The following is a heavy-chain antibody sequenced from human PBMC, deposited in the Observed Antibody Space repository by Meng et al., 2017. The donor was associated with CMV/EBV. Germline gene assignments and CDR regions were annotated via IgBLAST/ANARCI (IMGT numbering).Heavy chain of an antibody. V-gene: IGHV3-9*01. Sequence: GGSLRLSCAASGFTFDDYAMHWVRQAPGKGLEWVSGISWNSGSIGYADSVKGRFTISRDNAKNSLYLQMNSLRAEDTALYYCAKDKRSQLPGYGMDVWGQGTTVTVSS. CDR2: ISWNSGSI. D-gene: IGHD2-2*01. CDR1: GFTFDDYA. J-gene: IGHJ6*02. CDR3: AKDKRSQLPGYGMDV.